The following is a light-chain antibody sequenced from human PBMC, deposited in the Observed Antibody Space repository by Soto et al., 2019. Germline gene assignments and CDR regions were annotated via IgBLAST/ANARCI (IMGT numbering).Light chain of an antibody. CDR3: AAWDDSLSGVV. CDR1: SSNIGNNA. Sequence: QSVLTQPPSVSEAPRQRVTISCSGSSSNIGNNAVNWYQQLPGNAPKLLIYYDDLLPSGVSDRFSGSKSGTSASLAISGLWFEDEGDYYCAAWDDSLSGVVFGGGTKVTVL. CDR2: YDD. J-gene: IGLJ2*01. V-gene: IGLV1-36*01.